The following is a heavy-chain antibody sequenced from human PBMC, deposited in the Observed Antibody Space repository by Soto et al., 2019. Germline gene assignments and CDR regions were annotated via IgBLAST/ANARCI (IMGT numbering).Heavy chain of an antibody. CDR3: AFNSGSGSYYFDY. CDR1: GFTFSSYA. Sequence: EVQLLESGGGLVQPGGSLRLSCAASGFTFSSYAMWWVRQAPGKGLECVSAISGGGETTYYAYSVEGRFTISRDNSKNTLYLQRKSLRAEDTAVYYCAFNSGSGSYYFDYWGQGTLVTVSS. D-gene: IGHD3-10*01. CDR2: ISGGGETT. J-gene: IGHJ4*02. V-gene: IGHV3-23*01.